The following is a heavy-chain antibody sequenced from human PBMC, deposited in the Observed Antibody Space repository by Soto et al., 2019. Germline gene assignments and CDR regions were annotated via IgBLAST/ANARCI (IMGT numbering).Heavy chain of an antibody. CDR3: VKMYYNDSSAFLEY. D-gene: IGHD3-22*01. Sequence: PTETLSLTCAVSGGSVSSSNWWSWVRQPPGKGLEWIGEIYQSGRTNYNPSLKSRVTISVDNSKNQFSLNLKSLTAADTAVYYFVKMYYNDSSAFLEYWGLGTLVT. CDR1: GGSVSSSNW. J-gene: IGHJ4*02. CDR2: IYQSGRT. V-gene: IGHV4-4*02.